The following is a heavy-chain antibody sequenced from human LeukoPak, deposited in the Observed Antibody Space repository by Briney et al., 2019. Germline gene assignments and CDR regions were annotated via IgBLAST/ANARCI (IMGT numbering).Heavy chain of an antibody. J-gene: IGHJ4*02. CDR2: IYSGGGT. V-gene: IGHV3-53*01. D-gene: IGHD3-22*01. CDR3: ARDNYDSSGFT. Sequence: PGGSLRLSCAASGFTVSNTYMSWVRQAPGKGLEWVSIIYSGGGTRYADSVKGRFTISRDNSRNTLYLQTNSLRAEDTALYYCARDNYDSSGFTWGQGTLVTVSS. CDR1: GFTVSNTY.